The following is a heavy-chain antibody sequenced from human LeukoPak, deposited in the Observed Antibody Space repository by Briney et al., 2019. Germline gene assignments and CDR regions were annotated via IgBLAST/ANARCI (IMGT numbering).Heavy chain of an antibody. CDR3: ARYCSSTSCYDRSGAFDI. CDR1: GGSFSGYY. J-gene: IGHJ3*02. Sequence: PSETLSLTCAVYGGSFSGYYWSWIRQPPGKGLEWIGEINHSGSTNYNPSLKSRVTISVDTSKNQFSLKLSSVTAADTAVYYCARYCSSTSCYDRSGAFDIWGQGTMVTVSS. V-gene: IGHV4-34*01. CDR2: INHSGST. D-gene: IGHD2-2*01.